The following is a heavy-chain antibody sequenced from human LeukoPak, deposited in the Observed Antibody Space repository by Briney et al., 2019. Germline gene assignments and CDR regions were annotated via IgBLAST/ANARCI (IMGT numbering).Heavy chain of an antibody. J-gene: IGHJ4*02. D-gene: IGHD6-19*01. CDR2: MNPNSGNT. Sequence: GASVKVSCKASGYTFTTYDINWVRQATGQGLEWMGWMNPNSGNTGYAQKFQGRVTMTRNTSISTAYMELSSLRSEDTAVYYCARATMRAGTIRYWGQGTLVTVSS. V-gene: IGHV1-8*01. CDR1: GYTFTTYD. CDR3: ARATMRAGTIRY.